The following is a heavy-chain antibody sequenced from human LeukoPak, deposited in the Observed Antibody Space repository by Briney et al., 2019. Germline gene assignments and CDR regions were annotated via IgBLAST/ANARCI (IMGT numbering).Heavy chain of an antibody. CDR1: GYTFTTHW. D-gene: IGHD2-2*01. Sequence: GASLKISCKASGYTFTTHWIGWVRQMPGKGLEWMGIIYPGDSDTRYSPSFQGQVTISADESITTAYLQWSSLKASDTAMYYCARQGLGSVVVPAVDYWGQGTLVTVSS. V-gene: IGHV5-51*01. CDR2: IYPGDSDT. J-gene: IGHJ4*02. CDR3: ARQGLGSVVVPAVDY.